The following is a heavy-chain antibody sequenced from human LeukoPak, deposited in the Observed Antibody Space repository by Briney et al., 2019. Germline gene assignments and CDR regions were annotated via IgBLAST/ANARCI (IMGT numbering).Heavy chain of an antibody. CDR3: ARVELRYFDWLFDI. CDR2: ISSSGST. CDR1: GDSISSGDYY. D-gene: IGHD3-9*01. Sequence: PSETLSLTCTVSGDSISSGDYYWSWIRQPAGKGLEWIGRISSSGSTNYNPSLKSRVTISVDTSKNQFSLKLSSVTAADTAVYYCARVELRYFDWLFDIWGQGTMVTVSS. V-gene: IGHV4-61*02. J-gene: IGHJ3*02.